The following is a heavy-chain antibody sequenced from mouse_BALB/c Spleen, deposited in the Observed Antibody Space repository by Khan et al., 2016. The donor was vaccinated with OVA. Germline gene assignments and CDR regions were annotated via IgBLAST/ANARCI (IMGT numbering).Heavy chain of an antibody. CDR1: GYTFTTYT. J-gene: IGHJ3*01. CDR2: INPSNGYT. Sequence: QVQLKESGAELARPGASVKMSCTASGYTFTTYTMHWVKQRPGQGLEWIGYINPSNGYTNYNQKFKDKSTLTADKSSSTAYMQLSSLTSDSSAVYCCAREWTYYTSVGWFSYWGQGTLVTVS. CDR3: AREWTYYTSVGWFSY. D-gene: IGHD2-12*01. V-gene: IGHV1-4*01.